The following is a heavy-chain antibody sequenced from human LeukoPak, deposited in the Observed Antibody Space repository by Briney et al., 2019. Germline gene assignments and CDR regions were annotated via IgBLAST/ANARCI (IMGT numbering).Heavy chain of an antibody. CDR3: ATAPHGMVRGVIITYYYYMDV. D-gene: IGHD3-10*01. CDR1: GYTLTELS. CDR2: FDPEDGET. Sequence: ASVKVSCKVSGYTLTELSMHWVRQAPGKGREWMGGFDPEDGETIYAQKFQGRVTMTEDTSTDTAYMELSSLRSEDTAVYYCATAPHGMVRGVIITYYYYMDVWGKGTTVTVSS. J-gene: IGHJ6*03. V-gene: IGHV1-24*01.